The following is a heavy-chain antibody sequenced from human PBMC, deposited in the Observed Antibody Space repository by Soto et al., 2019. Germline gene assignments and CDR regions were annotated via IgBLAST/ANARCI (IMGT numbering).Heavy chain of an antibody. V-gene: IGHV3-23*01. Sequence: GGSLRLSCAASGFTFSSYAMSWVRQAPGKGLEWVSAISGSGGSTYYADSVKGRFTISRDNSKNTLYLQMNSLRAEDTAVYYCAKDPLTIFGAGYYGMDVWGQGTTVTVSS. CDR2: ISGSGGST. CDR3: AKDPLTIFGAGYYGMDV. J-gene: IGHJ6*02. CDR1: GFTFSSYA. D-gene: IGHD3-3*01.